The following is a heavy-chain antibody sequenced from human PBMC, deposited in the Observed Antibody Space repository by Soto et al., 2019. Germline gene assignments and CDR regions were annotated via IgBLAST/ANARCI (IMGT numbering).Heavy chain of an antibody. Sequence: EVQLVESGGGLIQPGGSLRLSCVASGFSISGYWMHWVRQAPGKGLVWVSRINSDGSTTNYADSVKGQFTLSRDNAESTVYLQMNTLRAENTAVYYCARGIKNISAVDVWRQGTTVTVSS. J-gene: IGHJ6*02. CDR2: INSDGSTT. CDR3: ARGIKNISAVDV. D-gene: IGHD3-10*01. CDR1: GFSISGYW. V-gene: IGHV3-74*01.